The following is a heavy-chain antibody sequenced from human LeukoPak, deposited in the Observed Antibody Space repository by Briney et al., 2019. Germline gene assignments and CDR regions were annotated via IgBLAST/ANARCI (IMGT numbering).Heavy chain of an antibody. J-gene: IGHJ4*02. V-gene: IGHV3-15*01. CDR2: IKSKTDGGTT. D-gene: IGHD1-26*01. CDR3: TTRNQAGATIDY. Sequence: KPGGSLRLSCAASGFTFSNAWMSWVRQAPGKGLEWVGRIKSKTDGGTTDYAAPVKGRFTISRDDSKNTLYLQMNSLETEDTAVYYCTTRNQAGATIDYWGQGTLVTVSS. CDR1: GFTFSNAW.